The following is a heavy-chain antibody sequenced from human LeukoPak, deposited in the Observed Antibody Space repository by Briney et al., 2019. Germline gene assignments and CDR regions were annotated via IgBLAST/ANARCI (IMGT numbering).Heavy chain of an antibody. CDR3: ARARSCSGGSCFVYYFDY. V-gene: IGHV3-53*01. J-gene: IGHJ4*02. Sequence: GGSLRLSCAASGFTVSSNYMNWVRQAPGKGLEWVSIIYSGGSTYYADSVKGRFTISRDNAKNSLYLQMNSLRAEDTAVYYCARARSCSGGSCFVYYFDYWGQGTLVTVSS. CDR1: GFTVSSNY. CDR2: IYSGGST. D-gene: IGHD2-15*01.